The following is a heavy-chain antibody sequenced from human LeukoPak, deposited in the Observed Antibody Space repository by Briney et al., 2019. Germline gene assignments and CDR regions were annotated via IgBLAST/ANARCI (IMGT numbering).Heavy chain of an antibody. Sequence: GGSLPLSCAASRFTVSSNYMSWVRQAPGKGLEWVSVIYSGGSTYYADSVKGRFTISRDNSKNTLYLQMNSLRAEDTAVYYCARDLYDSSGYFDYWGQGTLGTVSA. D-gene: IGHD3-22*01. J-gene: IGHJ4*02. CDR3: ARDLYDSSGYFDY. V-gene: IGHV3-53*01. CDR2: IYSGGST. CDR1: RFTVSSNY.